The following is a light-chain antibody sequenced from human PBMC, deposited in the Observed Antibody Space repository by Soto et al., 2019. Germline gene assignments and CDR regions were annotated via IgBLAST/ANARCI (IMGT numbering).Light chain of an antibody. CDR1: QSISTY. CDR2: AAS. V-gene: IGKV1-39*01. Sequence: DIQMTQSPSSLSASVGDRVTITCRAGQSISTYLNWYQQKPGRAPKLLIFAASNLQSEVPSRFSGSGSGTDSNLTISSLQPGDSATYFCQQRYSIPSEYTFGQGTKLEIK. J-gene: IGKJ2*01. CDR3: QQRYSIPSEYT.